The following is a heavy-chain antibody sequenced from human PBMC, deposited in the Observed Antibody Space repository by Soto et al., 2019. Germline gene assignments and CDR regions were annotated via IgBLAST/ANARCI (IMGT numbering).Heavy chain of an antibody. Sequence: ASVKVSCKASGYTFTSYAMHWVRQAPGQRLEWMGWINAGNGNTKYSQKFQGRVTITADESTSTAYMELSSLRSEDTAVYYCARVSNRPPGNWFDPWGQGTLVTAPQ. CDR3: ARVSNRPPGNWFDP. J-gene: IGHJ5*02. V-gene: IGHV1-3*01. CDR1: GYTFTSYA. D-gene: IGHD7-27*01. CDR2: INAGNGNT.